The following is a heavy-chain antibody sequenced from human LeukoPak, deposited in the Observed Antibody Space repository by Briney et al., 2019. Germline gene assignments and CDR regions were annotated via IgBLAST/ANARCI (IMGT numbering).Heavy chain of an antibody. CDR3: ASGRQLGY. D-gene: IGHD6-13*01. V-gene: IGHV3-7*01. J-gene: IGHJ4*02. CDR1: GFTFSNYW. Sequence: GGSLRLSCAASGFTFSNYWMSWVRQAPGKGLEWVANIKEDGSEKYYVDSVKGRFTISRDNARNSLYLQMNNLRAEDTAVYYCASGRQLGYWGQGTLVTVSS. CDR2: IKEDGSEK.